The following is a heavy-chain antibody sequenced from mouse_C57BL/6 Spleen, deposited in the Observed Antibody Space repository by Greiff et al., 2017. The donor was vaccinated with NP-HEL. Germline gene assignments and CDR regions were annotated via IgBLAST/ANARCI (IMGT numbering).Heavy chain of an antibody. CDR2: IRNKANNHAT. D-gene: IGHD2-4*01. J-gene: IGHJ4*01. CDR1: GFTFSDAW. V-gene: IGHV6-6*01. CDR3: TRRRGLRYAMDY. Sequence: EVQLQESGGGLVQPGGSMKLSCAASGFTFSDAWMDWVRQSPEKGLEWVAEIRNKANNHATYYAESVKGRFTISRDDSKSSVYLQMNSLRAEDTGIYYCTRRRGLRYAMDYWGQGTSVTVSS.